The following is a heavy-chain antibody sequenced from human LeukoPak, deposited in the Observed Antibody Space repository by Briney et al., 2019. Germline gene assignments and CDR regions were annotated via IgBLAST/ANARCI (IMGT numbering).Heavy chain of an antibody. CDR3: ASLYYDSSGYYDY. Sequence: GGSLRLSCAASGFTFSSYSMNWVRQAPGKGLEWVSSISSSSSYIYYADSVKGRFTISRDNAKNSLYLQMNSLRGEDTAVYYCASLYYDSSGYYDYWGQGTLVTVSS. J-gene: IGHJ4*02. D-gene: IGHD3-22*01. CDR1: GFTFSSYS. CDR2: ISSSSSYI. V-gene: IGHV3-21*01.